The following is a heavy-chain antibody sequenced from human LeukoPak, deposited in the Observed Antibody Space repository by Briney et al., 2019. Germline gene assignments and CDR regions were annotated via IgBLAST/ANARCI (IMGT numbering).Heavy chain of an antibody. CDR3: ARGECNMMFELVIDY. CDR1: GFTFRNYS. J-gene: IGHJ4*02. V-gene: IGHV3-30*04. CDR2: ISYDGTIK. Sequence: GSLRLPCAASGFTFRNYSMHWGRQAPGKGLEWLTIISYDGTIKNYAASVKGRFTISRDNSKNTVYLQMNSLRPEDTALYFCARGECNMMFELVIDYGGQGTQVSVSS. D-gene: IGHD3/OR15-3a*01.